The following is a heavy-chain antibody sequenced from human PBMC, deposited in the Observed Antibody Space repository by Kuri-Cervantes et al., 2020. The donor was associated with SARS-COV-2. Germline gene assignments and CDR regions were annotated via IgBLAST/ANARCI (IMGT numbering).Heavy chain of an antibody. CDR1: GYTFTSYW. Sequence: GGSLRLSCKASGYTFTSYWISWVRQMPGRGLEWMGRIDPTDSYTNYSPSFQGHVTLSVDKSTTTAHLQWTSLQASDTAIYYCARHRADYHGSGGPIDCWGQGAPVTVSS. CDR2: IDPTDSYT. CDR3: ARHRADYHGSGGPIDC. V-gene: IGHV5-10-1*01. D-gene: IGHD3-10*01. J-gene: IGHJ4*02.